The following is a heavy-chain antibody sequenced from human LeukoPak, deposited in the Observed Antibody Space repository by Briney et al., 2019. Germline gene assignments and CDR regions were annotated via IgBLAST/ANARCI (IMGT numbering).Heavy chain of an antibody. Sequence: GGSLRLSCAASGFSFKSYAMSWVRQAPGKGLEWVSAINNDGDSTYSADSVKGRFTVSRDNSKNTLYLQMNSLRAEDAAVYYCAQQVGYCSSGNCYFTYWGQGTLVTVSS. D-gene: IGHD2-15*01. CDR1: GFSFKSYA. V-gene: IGHV3-23*01. J-gene: IGHJ1*01. CDR2: INNDGDST. CDR3: AQQVGYCSSGNCYFTY.